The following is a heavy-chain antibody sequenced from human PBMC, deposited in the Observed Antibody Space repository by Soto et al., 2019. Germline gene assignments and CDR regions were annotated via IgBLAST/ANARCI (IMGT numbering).Heavy chain of an antibody. CDR3: ATLRFLEWLSP. Sequence: SETLSLTCSVSGGSISSGYYYWSWIRQPPGKGLEWIGSIYYSGSTYYNPSLKSRVTISVDTSKNQFSLKLSSVTAADTAVYYCATLRFLEWLSPWGQGTLVTVSS. J-gene: IGHJ5*02. CDR1: GGSISSGYYY. CDR2: IYYSGST. D-gene: IGHD3-3*01. V-gene: IGHV4-39*01.